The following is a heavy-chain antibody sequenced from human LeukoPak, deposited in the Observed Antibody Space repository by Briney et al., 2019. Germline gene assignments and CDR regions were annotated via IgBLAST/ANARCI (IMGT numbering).Heavy chain of an antibody. D-gene: IGHD3-16*01. V-gene: IGHV3-30*18. CDR3: AKVKGEVIGAFDI. Sequence: PGRSLRLSCAASRFSFSSYGMHRVRQAPGKGLGWGAVISYDGNNRYYADSVKGRFTISRYNSKNTLYLQMNSLRAEDTAVYYCAKVKGEVIGAFDIWGQGTMVTVSS. J-gene: IGHJ3*02. CDR2: ISYDGNNR. CDR1: RFSFSSYG.